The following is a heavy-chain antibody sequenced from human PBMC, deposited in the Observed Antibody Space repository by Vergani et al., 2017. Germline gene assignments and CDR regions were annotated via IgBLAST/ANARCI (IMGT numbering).Heavy chain of an antibody. CDR2: ISYDGSKK. V-gene: IGHV3-30*04. CDR3: ARALLDGDIDY. D-gene: IGHD4-17*01. Sequence: QVQLVESGGGLVKPGGSLRLYCAASGFTFSSYAMQWVRQAPGKGLEWVAVISYDGSKKYYADSVKGRFTISRDNSKNTLYLQMNSLRAEDSAVYYCARALLDGDIDYWGQGTLVTVSS. CDR1: GFTFSSYA. J-gene: IGHJ4*02.